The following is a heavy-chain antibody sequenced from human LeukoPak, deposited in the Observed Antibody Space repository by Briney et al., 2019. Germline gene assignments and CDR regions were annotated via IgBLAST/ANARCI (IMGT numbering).Heavy chain of an antibody. CDR3: AGDRGGFEWGGSSSWYHPDDAFDI. D-gene: IGHD6-13*01. CDR2: IYYSGST. CDR1: GGSISSYY. J-gene: IGHJ3*02. Sequence: SETLSLTCTVSGGSISSYYWSWIRQPPGKGLEWIGYIYYSGSTNYNPSLKSRVTISVDTSKNQFSLKLSSVTASDTAVYCGAGDRGGFEWGGSSSWYHPDDAFDIWGQGTMVTVSS. V-gene: IGHV4-59*01.